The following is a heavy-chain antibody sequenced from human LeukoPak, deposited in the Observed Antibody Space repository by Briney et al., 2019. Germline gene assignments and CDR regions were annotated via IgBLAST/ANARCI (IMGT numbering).Heavy chain of an antibody. D-gene: IGHD6-13*01. CDR3: ARAGGYLGKDAFDI. V-gene: IGHV4-34*01. Sequence: SETQSLTCAIYGGSFSGYYWSWIRQPPGKGLEWIGEINHSGSTYYNPSLKSRVTISVDTSKNQFSLKLSSVTAADTAVYYCARAGGYLGKDAFDIWGQGTMVTVSS. CDR1: GGSFSGYY. J-gene: IGHJ3*02. CDR2: INHSGST.